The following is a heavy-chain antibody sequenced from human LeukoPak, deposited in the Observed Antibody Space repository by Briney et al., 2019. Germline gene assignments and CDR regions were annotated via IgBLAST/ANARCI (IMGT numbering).Heavy chain of an antibody. CDR1: GFNFGTFW. CDR3: ARDQNFYDTTGEGYFQH. D-gene: IGHD3-22*01. J-gene: IGHJ1*01. V-gene: IGHV3-7*01. Sequence: LSGGSLRLSCAASGFNFGTFWMSWVRQAPGRGLEWVAKINQDGSVRDYVDSVKGRSTISRDNANNFLHLQMNSLRADDAAVYYCARDQNFYDTTGEGYFQHWGQGTLVTVSS. CDR2: INQDGSVR.